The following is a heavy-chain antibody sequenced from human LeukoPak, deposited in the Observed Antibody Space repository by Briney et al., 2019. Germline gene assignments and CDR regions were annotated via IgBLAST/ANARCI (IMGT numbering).Heavy chain of an antibody. Sequence: GASLRVSCKASGYTFTDYYIHWVRQAPGQGLEWMGWINPNSGGTNYAQKFQGRVTMTRDTSISTAYMELSRLRSDDTAVYYCARNGDGSGSFDYWGQGTLVTVSS. D-gene: IGHD3-10*01. CDR3: ARNGDGSGSFDY. CDR2: INPNSGGT. CDR1: GYTFTDYY. V-gene: IGHV1-2*02. J-gene: IGHJ4*02.